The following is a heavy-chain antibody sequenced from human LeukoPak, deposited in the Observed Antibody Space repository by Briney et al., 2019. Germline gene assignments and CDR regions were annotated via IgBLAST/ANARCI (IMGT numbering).Heavy chain of an antibody. D-gene: IGHD3-3*01. Sequence: SETLSLTCTVSGGSLNSGDYYWSWIRQPPGKGLEWIGYIYYSGSTYYNSSLKSRLTISVDTSKNQFSLKLSSVTAADTAVYYCARERGFWSGYYAGYYYYGMDVWGQGTTVTVSS. CDR2: IYYSGST. CDR1: GGSLNSGDYY. J-gene: IGHJ6*02. CDR3: ARERGFWSGYYAGYYYYGMDV. V-gene: IGHV4-30-4*01.